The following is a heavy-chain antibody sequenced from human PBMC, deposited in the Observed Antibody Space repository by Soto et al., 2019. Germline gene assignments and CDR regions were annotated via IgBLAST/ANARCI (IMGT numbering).Heavy chain of an antibody. CDR1: GASIISTNW. CDR2: IHHSGTT. J-gene: IGHJ1*01. Sequence: QVQLHESGPGLVKPSGTLSLTCTISGASIISTNWCTWVRQSPGKGLEWIGQIHHSGTTTYNPSLKRRVTITLDKSKDQFTLNLSSVTAADTAVYYCARGENFVWWSWGQGTLVIVSS. CDR3: ARGENFVWWS. V-gene: IGHV4-4*02. D-gene: IGHD3-16*01.